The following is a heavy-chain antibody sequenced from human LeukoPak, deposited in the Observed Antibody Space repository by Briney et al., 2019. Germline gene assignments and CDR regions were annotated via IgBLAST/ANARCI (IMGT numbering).Heavy chain of an antibody. J-gene: IGHJ5*02. CDR3: ASGAYSNRNWFDP. D-gene: IGHD4-11*01. CDR1: GGSFSGYY. V-gene: IGHV4-34*01. Sequence: SSETLSLTCAVYGGSFSGYYWSWIRQPPGKGLEWIGEINHSGSTNYNPSLKSRVTISVDTSKNQFSLKLSSVTAADTAVYYCASGAYSNRNWFDPWGQGTLVTVSS. CDR2: INHSGST.